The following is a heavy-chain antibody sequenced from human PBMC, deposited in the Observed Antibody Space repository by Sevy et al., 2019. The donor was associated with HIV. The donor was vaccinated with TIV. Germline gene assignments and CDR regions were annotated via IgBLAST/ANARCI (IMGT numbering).Heavy chain of an antibody. D-gene: IGHD3-22*01. CDR2: IYSGGST. Sequence: GGSLRLSCAASGFTVSSYYMSWVRQAPGKGLEWVSVIYSGGSTYYADSVKGRFTISRDNSKNTLYLQMNSLRAEDTAVYYCVRASSGYFHFDYWGQGTLVTVSS. J-gene: IGHJ4*02. CDR3: VRASSGYFHFDY. CDR1: GFTVSSYY. V-gene: IGHV3-53*01.